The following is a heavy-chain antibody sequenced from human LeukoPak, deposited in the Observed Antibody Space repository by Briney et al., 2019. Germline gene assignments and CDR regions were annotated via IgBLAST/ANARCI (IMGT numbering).Heavy chain of an antibody. CDR3: ARVTLVRKVIMREIDY. Sequence: GGSLRLSCAASGFTFSSYSMNWVRQAPGKGLEWVSVISSSSYYIYYEDSVKGRFTTSRDNDKTSLYLQMSSLGAEDTAVYYCARVTLVRKVIMREIDYWGQGTLVTVSS. CDR1: GFTFSSYS. J-gene: IGHJ4*02. V-gene: IGHV3-21*01. D-gene: IGHD3-10*01. CDR2: ISSSSYYI.